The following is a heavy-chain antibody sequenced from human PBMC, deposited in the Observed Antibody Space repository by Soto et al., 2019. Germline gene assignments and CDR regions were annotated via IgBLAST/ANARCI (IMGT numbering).Heavy chain of an antibody. J-gene: IGHJ4*02. V-gene: IGHV3-33*01. CDR1: GFSFSNYG. CDR2: IYYDGSKE. CDR3: ARHRPYSTPFYFDY. D-gene: IGHD2-15*01. Sequence: GGSLRLSCVSSGFSFSNYGIHWVRQAPGRGLEWVAFIYYDGSKECYADSVKGRFTISRDNSKNTLYLQMNSLRAEDTAVYYCARHRPYSTPFYFDYGGQGTQVTVSS.